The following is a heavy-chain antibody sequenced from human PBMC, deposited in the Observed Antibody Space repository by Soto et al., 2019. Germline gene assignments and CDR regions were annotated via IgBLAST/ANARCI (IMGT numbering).Heavy chain of an antibody. V-gene: IGHV4-4*02. CDR3: ARRRLILSIAAAGNNNWFDP. J-gene: IGHJ5*02. D-gene: IGHD6-13*01. CDR1: GGSISSSNW. Sequence: QVQLQESGPGLVKPSGTLSLTCAVSGGSISSSNWWSWVRQPPGKGLEWIGEIYHSGSTNYNPSLKSRVTIAVDKSKNQFSLKLSSVTAADTAVYYGARRRLILSIAAAGNNNWFDPWGQGTLVTVSS. CDR2: IYHSGST.